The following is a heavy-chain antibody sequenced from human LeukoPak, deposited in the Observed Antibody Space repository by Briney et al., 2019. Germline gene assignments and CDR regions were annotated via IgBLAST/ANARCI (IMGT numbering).Heavy chain of an antibody. V-gene: IGHV1-8*01. CDR2: MNPDSGDT. D-gene: IGHD1-1*01. CDR1: GYTFTNYD. Sequence: ASVKVSCKTSGYTFTNYDINWVRQAAGQGLEWMGWMNPDSGDTGFAQKFQGRHTITTNTSARIAYMEMSGVTSEDTAVYYCTRDWTYWGPGTLVAVSS. J-gene: IGHJ4*02. CDR3: TRDWTY.